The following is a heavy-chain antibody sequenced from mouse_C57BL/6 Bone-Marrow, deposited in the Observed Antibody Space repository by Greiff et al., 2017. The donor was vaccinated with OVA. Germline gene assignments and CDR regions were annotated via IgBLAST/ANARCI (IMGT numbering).Heavy chain of an antibody. CDR3: ARQLRLPAWFAY. CDR1: EYEFPSHD. J-gene: IGHJ3*01. CDR2: INSDGGST. V-gene: IGHV5-2*01. D-gene: IGHD3-2*02. Sequence: DVKLVESGGGLVQPGESLKLSCESNEYEFPSHDMSWVRKTPEKRLELVAAINSDGGSTYYPDTMERRFIISRDNTKKTLYLQMSSLRSEDTALYYCARQLRLPAWFAYWGQGTLVTVSA.